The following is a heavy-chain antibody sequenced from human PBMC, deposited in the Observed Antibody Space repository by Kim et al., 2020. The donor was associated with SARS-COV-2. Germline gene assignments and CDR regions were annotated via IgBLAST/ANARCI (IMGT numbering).Heavy chain of an antibody. CDR1: EFTFSSYW. CDR3: GYSYGYAFDI. CDR2: INEEGSVK. Sequence: GGSLRLSCAASEFTFSSYWMSWVRQTPGKGLEWVANINEEGSVKQYVDSVKGRFAISRDNAKNSVYLQMNNLRVDDTAVYFCGYSYGYAFDIWGQGTMVT. D-gene: IGHD5-18*01. V-gene: IGHV3-7*01. J-gene: IGHJ3*02.